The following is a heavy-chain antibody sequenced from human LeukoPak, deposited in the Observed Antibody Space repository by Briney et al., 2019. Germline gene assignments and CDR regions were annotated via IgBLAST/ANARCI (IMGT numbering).Heavy chain of an antibody. V-gene: IGHV4-4*07. J-gene: IGHJ4*02. Sequence: SKTLSLTCTVSGASISSYYWSWIRQPAGKGLEWIGHVSTSGGTNYNPSLKSRVTMSVDTSKNQFSLKLSSVTAADTALYYCARAPGGDFWSGSQYFFDYWGQGTLVTVSS. CDR2: VSTSGGT. CDR1: GASISSYY. D-gene: IGHD3-3*01. CDR3: ARAPGGDFWSGSQYFFDY.